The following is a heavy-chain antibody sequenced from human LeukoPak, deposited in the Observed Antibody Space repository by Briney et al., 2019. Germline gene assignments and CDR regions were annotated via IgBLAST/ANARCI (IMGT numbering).Heavy chain of an antibody. J-gene: IGHJ4*02. CDR1: GYTFTSYG. Sequence: ASVKVSCKASGYTFTSYGISWVRQAPGQGLEWMGWISAYNGNTNYAQKLQGRVTMTTDTSTSTAYMELRSLRSDDTAVYYCARAGPLWFGELLSDYWGQGTLVTVSS. V-gene: IGHV1-18*01. D-gene: IGHD3-10*01. CDR3: ARAGPLWFGELLSDY. CDR2: ISAYNGNT.